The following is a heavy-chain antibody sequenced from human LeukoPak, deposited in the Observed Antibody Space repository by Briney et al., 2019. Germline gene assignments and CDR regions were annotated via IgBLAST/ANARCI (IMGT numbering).Heavy chain of an antibody. V-gene: IGHV4-61*01. D-gene: IGHD6-19*01. CDR2: IYYSGST. CDR3: ARDRAVAGNDAFDI. Sequence: SETLSLTCTVSGGSVSRGSYFWSWIRQPPGKGLEWIGYIYYSGSTKYNPSLKSRVTISLDTSKNQFSLKLTSVTAADTAVYYCARDRAVAGNDAFDIWGHGTMVTVSS. J-gene: IGHJ3*02. CDR1: GGSVSRGSYF.